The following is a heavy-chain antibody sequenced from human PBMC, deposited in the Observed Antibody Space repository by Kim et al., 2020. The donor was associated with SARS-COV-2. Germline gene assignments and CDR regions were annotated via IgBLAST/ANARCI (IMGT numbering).Heavy chain of an antibody. J-gene: IGHJ4*02. CDR2: INHSGST. Sequence: SETLSLTCAVYGGSFSGYYWSWIRQPPGKGLEWIGEINHSGSTNYNPSLKSRVTISVDTSKNQFSLKLSSVTAADTAVYYCARAPTNKNVNWGQGTLVTVSS. V-gene: IGHV4-34*01. CDR3: ARAPTNKNVN. CDR1: GGSFSGYY.